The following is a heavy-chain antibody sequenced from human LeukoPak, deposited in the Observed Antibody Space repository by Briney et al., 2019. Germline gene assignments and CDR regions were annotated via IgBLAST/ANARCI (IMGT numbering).Heavy chain of an antibody. D-gene: IGHD6-13*01. CDR2: ISGDGTTT. CDR1: GFTFSTSW. Sequence: GSLRLSCATSGFTFSTSWMHWVRQAPGKGLVWVSRISGDGTTTTYADSVKGRFTISRDNAKNTLFLQMNSLRVDDTAVYYCTRVRSSSWYDYWGQGALVTVSS. CDR3: TRVRSSSWYDY. J-gene: IGHJ4*02. V-gene: IGHV3-74*01.